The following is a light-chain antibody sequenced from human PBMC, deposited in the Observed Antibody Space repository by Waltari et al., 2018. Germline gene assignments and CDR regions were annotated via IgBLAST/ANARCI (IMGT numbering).Light chain of an antibody. CDR1: QSVLYRSNNKNY. CDR2: WAS. V-gene: IGKV4-1*01. J-gene: IGKJ3*01. CDR3: QQYYSTIFT. Sequence: DIVVTPSPASLAVSLGERATINCKSSQSVLYRSNNKNYLAWYQQKPGQPPKLLIYWASTRETRVPDRFSGSGAGTDFTLTISSLQAEDVAVYYCQQYYSTIFTFGPGTKVDIK.